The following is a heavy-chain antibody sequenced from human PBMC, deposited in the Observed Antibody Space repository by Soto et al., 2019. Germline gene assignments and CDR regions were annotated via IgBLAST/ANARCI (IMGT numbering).Heavy chain of an antibody. D-gene: IGHD2-15*01. Sequence: SETLSLTXTVSGGSISRYYWSWIRQPPGKELEWIGYIYYTGSPNYNPSLRSRVTISVNTSKNQFSLKLSSVTAADTAIYYCARDLYCSGGSCYNFYYGMDVWGQGTTVTVS. CDR1: GGSISRYY. CDR3: ARDLYCSGGSCYNFYYGMDV. V-gene: IGHV4-59*01. CDR2: IYYTGSP. J-gene: IGHJ6*02.